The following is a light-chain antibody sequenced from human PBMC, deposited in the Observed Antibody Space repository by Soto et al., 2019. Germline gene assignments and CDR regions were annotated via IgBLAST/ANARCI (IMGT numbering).Light chain of an antibody. J-gene: IGKJ5*01. CDR2: AAS. V-gene: IGKV1-12*01. CDR1: EDISTW. CDR3: QHADSFPLIT. Sequence: DIQMTQSPSSVSASVGDRVTITCRSSEDISTWLAWYQQKPGKAPKLLIYAASSLQSGVPSRFSGSGYGTDFTLTISSLQPEDFATYYCQHADSFPLITFGQGTRLDIK.